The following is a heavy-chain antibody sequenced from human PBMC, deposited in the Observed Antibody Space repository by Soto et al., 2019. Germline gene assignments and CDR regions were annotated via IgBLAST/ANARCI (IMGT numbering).Heavy chain of an antibody. D-gene: IGHD5-18*01. CDR2: ISSSSSYI. V-gene: IGHV3-21*01. CDR1: GFTFSSYS. CDR3: ARETSYGPYFDY. Sequence: GVLRLSCAASGFTFSSYSMNWVRQAPGKGLEWVSSISSSSSYIYYADSVKGRFTISRDNAKNSLYLQMNSLRAEDTAVYYCARETSYGPYFDYWGQGTLVTVSS. J-gene: IGHJ4*02.